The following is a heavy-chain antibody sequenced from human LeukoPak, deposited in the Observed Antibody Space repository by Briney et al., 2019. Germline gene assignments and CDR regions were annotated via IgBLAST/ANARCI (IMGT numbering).Heavy chain of an antibody. D-gene: IGHD5-18*01. J-gene: IGHJ4*02. V-gene: IGHV1-69*02. CDR2: IIPILGIA. CDR3: ARGSGYSYGLDY. Sequence: ASVKVSCKASGGTFSSYTISWVRQAPGQGLEWMGRIIPILGIANYAQKFQGRVTITADKSTSTAYMELSSLRSEDTAVYYCARGSGYSYGLDYWGQGTLVTVSS. CDR1: GGTFSSYT.